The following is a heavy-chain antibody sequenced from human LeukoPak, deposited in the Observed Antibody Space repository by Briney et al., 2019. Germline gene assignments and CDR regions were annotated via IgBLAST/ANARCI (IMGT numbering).Heavy chain of an antibody. CDR1: AFKLSTYS. CDR3: ARGKSGDPGEDY. CDR2: ISSDSNTK. Sequence: GGSLRLSCAASAFKLSTYSMNWVRQAPGKGLEWLSFISSDSNTKYYADSVKGRFTISRDNAKNSLYLQMNSLRDEDTAVYYCARGKSGDPGEDYWGQGTLVTVSS. J-gene: IGHJ4*02. D-gene: IGHD7-27*01. V-gene: IGHV3-48*02.